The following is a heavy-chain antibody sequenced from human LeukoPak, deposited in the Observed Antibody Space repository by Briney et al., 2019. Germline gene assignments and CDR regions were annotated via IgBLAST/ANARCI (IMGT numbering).Heavy chain of an antibody. CDR3: AKDLDSTGYYSYNY. Sequence: GGSLRLSCVASGLMFSNYAMNWVRQAPGKGLEWVALIGTNPAATHYPDSVQGRFTISRDNSRNTLYLQMSSLRVEDTAIYYCAKDLDSTGYYSYNYWGQGTLVTVSS. D-gene: IGHD3-22*01. J-gene: IGHJ4*02. CDR2: IGTNPAAT. V-gene: IGHV3-23*01. CDR1: GLMFSNYA.